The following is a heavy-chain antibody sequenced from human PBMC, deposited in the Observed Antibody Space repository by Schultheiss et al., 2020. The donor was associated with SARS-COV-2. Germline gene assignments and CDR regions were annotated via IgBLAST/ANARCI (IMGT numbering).Heavy chain of an antibody. Sequence: GGSLRLSCTASGFSISCYNVKWVRQAPGKGLEWVAVISYDGSNKYYADSVKGRFTISRDNSKNTLYLQMNSLRAEDTAVYYCAILAVAGTHPFDYWGQGTLVTVSS. CDR1: GFSISCYN. CDR2: ISYDGSNK. CDR3: AILAVAGTHPFDY. V-gene: IGHV3-30-3*01. J-gene: IGHJ4*02. D-gene: IGHD6-19*01.